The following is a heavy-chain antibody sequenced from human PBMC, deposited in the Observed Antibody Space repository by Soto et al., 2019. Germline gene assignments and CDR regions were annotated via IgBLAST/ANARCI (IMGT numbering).Heavy chain of an antibody. Sequence: EVQLVESGGGLVQPGRSLRLSCAASGFTFDDYAMHWVRQAPGKGLEWVSGISWNSGSIGYADSVKGRFTISRDNAKNSLYLQMNSLRAEDTALYYCAKGSSYSYGTYFDYWGQGTLVTVSS. CDR2: ISWNSGSI. D-gene: IGHD5-18*01. V-gene: IGHV3-9*01. CDR1: GFTFDDYA. CDR3: AKGSSYSYGTYFDY. J-gene: IGHJ4*02.